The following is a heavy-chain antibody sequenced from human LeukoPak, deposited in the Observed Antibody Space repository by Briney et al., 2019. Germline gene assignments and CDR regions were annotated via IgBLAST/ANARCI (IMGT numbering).Heavy chain of an antibody. J-gene: IGHJ4*02. CDR3: ARGGLVIRPFAD. Sequence: GASVKVSCKASGYTFTSHDINWVRQATGQGLERMGWMNPNSGNTGYAQKFQGRVAMTRDTSINTAYLDLYSLRSEDTAVYYCARGGLVIRPFADWGQGTLVTVSS. D-gene: IGHD3/OR15-3a*01. CDR1: GYTFTSHD. CDR2: MNPNSGNT. V-gene: IGHV1-8*01.